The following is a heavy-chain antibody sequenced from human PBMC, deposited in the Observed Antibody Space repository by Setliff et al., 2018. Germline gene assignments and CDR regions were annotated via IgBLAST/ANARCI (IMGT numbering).Heavy chain of an antibody. Sequence: SVQVSCKASGGTFSSYGISWVRPAPGQGLEWMGGTIPIFGTTNYAQKFQGRVTIITNESTSTAYLELSSLTSADTAVFYCAREAVYSRSSTYYRYYMDVWGKGTTVTVSS. CDR1: GGTFSSYG. CDR3: AREAVYSRSSTYYRYYMDV. CDR2: TIPIFGTT. D-gene: IGHD6-6*01. V-gene: IGHV1-69*05. J-gene: IGHJ6*03.